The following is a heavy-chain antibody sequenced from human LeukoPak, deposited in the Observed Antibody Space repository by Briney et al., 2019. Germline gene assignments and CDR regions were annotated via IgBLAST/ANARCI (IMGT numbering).Heavy chain of an antibody. V-gene: IGHV3-21*01. CDR2: ISTSSIYI. J-gene: IGHJ4*02. CDR3: VRDSDAHCSGGSCTNFDY. D-gene: IGHD2-15*01. CDR1: GFTFSSYS. Sequence: GGSLRLSCVASGFTFSSYSMNWVRQAPGKGLEWVSSISTSSIYIYYADSVKGRFTISRDNAKKSLYLQMNSLRAEDTAIYYCVRDSDAHCSGGSCTNFDYWGQGTLVTVSS.